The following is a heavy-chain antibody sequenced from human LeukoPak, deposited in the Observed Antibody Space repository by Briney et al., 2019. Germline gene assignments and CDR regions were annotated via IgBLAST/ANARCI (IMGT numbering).Heavy chain of an antibody. D-gene: IGHD2-2*01. CDR3: ARDRCSSISCYFDY. CDR2: ISSSGKTA. J-gene: IGHJ4*02. V-gene: IGHV3-48*03. CDR1: GFTFSSYE. Sequence: GGSLRLSCAASGFTFSSYEMNWVRQAPGKGLEWLSYISSSGKTAYYADSVKGRFTISRDNAKNSLYLEMNSLRAEDTAVYYCARDRCSSISCYFDYWGQGTLFTVSS.